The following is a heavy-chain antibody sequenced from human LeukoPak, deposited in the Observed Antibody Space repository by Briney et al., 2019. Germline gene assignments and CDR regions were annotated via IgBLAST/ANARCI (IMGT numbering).Heavy chain of an antibody. Sequence: SETLSLTCTVSGGSISSYYWSWIRQPPGKGLEWSGYIYYSGSTNYNPSLKSRVTISVDTSKNQFSLKLSSVTAADTAVYYCARGVVVAATHFDYWGQGTLVTVSS. D-gene: IGHD2-15*01. CDR3: ARGVVVAATHFDY. CDR1: GGSISSYY. V-gene: IGHV4-59*01. J-gene: IGHJ4*02. CDR2: IYYSGST.